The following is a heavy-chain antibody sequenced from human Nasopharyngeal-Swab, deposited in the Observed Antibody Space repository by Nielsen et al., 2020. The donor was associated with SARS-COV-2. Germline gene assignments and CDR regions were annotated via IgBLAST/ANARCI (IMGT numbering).Heavy chain of an antibody. Sequence: GESLKISCAASGFTFSTYGMHWVRQAPGKGLEWVAVISHDGSNKYYADSVKGRFTISRDNSKNTLYLQMNSLRAEDTAAYYCAKAPRVNDPVDYWGQGTLVTVSS. CDR1: GFTFSTYG. J-gene: IGHJ4*02. CDR2: ISHDGSNK. CDR3: AKAPRVNDPVDY. V-gene: IGHV3-30*18. D-gene: IGHD2-21*01.